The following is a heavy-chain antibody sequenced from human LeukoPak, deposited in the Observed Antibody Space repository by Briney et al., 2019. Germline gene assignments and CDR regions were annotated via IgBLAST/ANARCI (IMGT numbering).Heavy chain of an antibody. V-gene: IGHV3-23*01. D-gene: IGHD3-10*01. Sequence: GGSLRLSCTASGFTFGDYAMSWFRQAPGKGLEWVSAISGSGGSTYYADSVKGRFTISRDNSKNTLYLQMNSLRAEDTAVYYCAKDRWFGESYYDYWGQGTLVTVSS. CDR3: AKDRWFGESYYDY. CDR1: GFTFGDYA. J-gene: IGHJ4*02. CDR2: ISGSGGST.